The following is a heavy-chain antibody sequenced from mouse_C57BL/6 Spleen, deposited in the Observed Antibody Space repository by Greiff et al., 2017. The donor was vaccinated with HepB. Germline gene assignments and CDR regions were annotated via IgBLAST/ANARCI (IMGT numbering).Heavy chain of an antibody. CDR2: IWTGGGT. CDR3: ARKGDYDDGAWFAY. D-gene: IGHD2-4*01. V-gene: IGHV2-9-1*01. J-gene: IGHJ3*01. CDR1: GFSLTSYA. Sequence: VKLMESGPGLVAPSQSLSITCTVSGFSLTSYAISWVRQPPGKGLAWLVVIWTGGGTNYNSALKSRPSISKDNSKSQVFLKMNSLQTEDTARYYCARKGDYDDGAWFAYWGQGTLVTVSA.